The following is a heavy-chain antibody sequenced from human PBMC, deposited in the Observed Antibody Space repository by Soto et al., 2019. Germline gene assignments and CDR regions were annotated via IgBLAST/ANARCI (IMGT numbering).Heavy chain of an antibody. V-gene: IGHV1-46*01. D-gene: IGHD6-19*01. J-gene: IGHJ4*02. CDR2: ISPGGDVT. CDR1: GFTFTTFF. Sequence: QVQLVQSGAEVMRPGASVKVSCKASGFTFTTFFMRWLRQAPGQGLEWMGIISPGGDVTAYAEKFKGRVTVTKDTSTTTLYMELSSLSSEDTAVYYCARDWRYSSGLDYWGQGTLVTVSS. CDR3: ARDWRYSSGLDY.